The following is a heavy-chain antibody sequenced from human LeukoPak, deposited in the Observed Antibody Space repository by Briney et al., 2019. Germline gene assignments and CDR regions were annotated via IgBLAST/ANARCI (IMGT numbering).Heavy chain of an antibody. J-gene: IGHJ4*02. CDR2: ISSSSSYI. V-gene: IGHV3-21*04. CDR3: AKTIFGVVDPFDY. Sequence: GSLRLSCAASGFTFSSYSMNWVRQAPGKGLEWVSSISSSSSYIYYADSVKGRFTISRDNAKNSLYLQMNSLRAEDTAVYYCAKTIFGVVDPFDYWGQGTLVTVSS. CDR1: GFTFSSYS. D-gene: IGHD3-3*01.